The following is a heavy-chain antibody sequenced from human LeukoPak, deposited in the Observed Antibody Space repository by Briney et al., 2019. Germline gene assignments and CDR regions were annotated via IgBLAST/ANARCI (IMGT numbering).Heavy chain of an antibody. D-gene: IGHD5-24*01. CDR3: AGARETMATTKMSREGFDY. V-gene: IGHV3-7*01. CDR1: GFTFSSYW. CDR2: IKQDGSEK. J-gene: IGHJ4*02. Sequence: GGSLRLSCAASGFTFSSYWMSWVRQAPGKGLERVANIKQDGSEKYYVDSVKGRFTISRDNAKNSLYLQMNSLRAEDTAVYYCAGARETMATTKMSREGFDYWGQGTLVTVSS.